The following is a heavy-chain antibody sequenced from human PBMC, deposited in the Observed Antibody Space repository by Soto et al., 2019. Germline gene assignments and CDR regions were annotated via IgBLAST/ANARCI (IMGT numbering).Heavy chain of an antibody. CDR2: IYYSGTT. D-gene: IGHD3-9*01. J-gene: IGHJ4*02. Sequence: QVHLQESGPGLVKPSETLSLTCTVSGASIRSTYWSWIRQSPGKGLEWIGYIYYSGTTNYNPSLKNRVTTSVATSNDQLSLNLTSVTDADTAVYYCAKTPFNLTLGTVLPYLDSWGQGPLVTFSS. CDR3: AKTPFNLTLGTVLPYLDS. V-gene: IGHV4-59*01. CDR1: GASIRSTY.